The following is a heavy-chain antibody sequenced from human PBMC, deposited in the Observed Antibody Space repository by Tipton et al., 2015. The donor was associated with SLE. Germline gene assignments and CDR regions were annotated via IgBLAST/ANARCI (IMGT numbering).Heavy chain of an antibody. Sequence: TLSLTCAVYGGSFSGYYWSWIRQPPGKGLEWIGEINHSGSTNYNPSLKSRVTTSVDTSKNQFSLKLSSVTAADTAVYFCARQEWVTKPNCFDPWGQGILVTVSS. CDR2: INHSGST. D-gene: IGHD3-3*01. CDR3: ARQEWVTKPNCFDP. V-gene: IGHV4-34*01. J-gene: IGHJ5*02. CDR1: GGSFSGYY.